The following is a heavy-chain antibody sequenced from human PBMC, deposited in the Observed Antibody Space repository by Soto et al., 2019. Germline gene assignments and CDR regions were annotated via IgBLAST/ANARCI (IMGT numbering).Heavy chain of an antibody. CDR3: AIYDSSGSRGFQH. V-gene: IGHV4-31*03. CDR1: GGSISSGAYY. J-gene: IGHJ1*01. CDR2: IYYSGST. Sequence: SETLSLTCTVSGGSISSGAYYWSWIRQHPGKGLEWIGYIYYSGSTYYNPSLKSRVTISVDTSKNQFSLKLSSVTAADTAVYYCAIYDSSGSRGFQHWGQGTLVTRLL. D-gene: IGHD3-22*01.